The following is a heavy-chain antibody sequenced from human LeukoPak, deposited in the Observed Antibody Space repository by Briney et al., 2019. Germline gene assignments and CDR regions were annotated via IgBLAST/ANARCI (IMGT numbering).Heavy chain of an antibody. Sequence: PSETLSLTCTVSGGSISSSSYYWGWIRQPPGKGLEWVANIKQDGSEKYYVDSVKGRFTISRDNAKNSLYLQMNSLRAEDTAVSYCARENLDTARVMAFDYWGQGTLVTVSS. D-gene: IGHD5-18*01. V-gene: IGHV3-7*01. J-gene: IGHJ4*02. CDR3: ARENLDTARVMAFDY. CDR1: GGSISSSSYY. CDR2: IKQDGSEK.